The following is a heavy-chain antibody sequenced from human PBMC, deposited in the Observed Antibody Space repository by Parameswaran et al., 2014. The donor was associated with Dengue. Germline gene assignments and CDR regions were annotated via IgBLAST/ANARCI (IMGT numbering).Heavy chain of an antibody. CDR2: ISPDNDNT. Sequence: WVRQAPGQRLEWMGWISPDNDNTKYSEKFQGRVTITRDTSASTAYMELSSLGSEDTAVYYCVGALYYFDNSGYYYRGAFDYWGQGTLVTVSS. CDR3: VGALYYFDNSGYYYRGAFDY. D-gene: IGHD3-22*01. V-gene: IGHV1-3*01. J-gene: IGHJ4*02.